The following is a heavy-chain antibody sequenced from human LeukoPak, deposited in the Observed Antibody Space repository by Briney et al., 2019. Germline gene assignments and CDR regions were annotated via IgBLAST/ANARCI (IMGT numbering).Heavy chain of an antibody. CDR2: INEEGSQK. V-gene: IGHV3-7*01. J-gene: IGHJ6*04. D-gene: IGHD3/OR15-3a*01. CDR1: GFTFSDYW. Sequence: GGSLRLSCAASGFTFSDYWMTWVRQAPGKGLECVANINEEGSQKYYVDPVKGRFTLSRDNAWNSLSLQMNSLRAEDTAVYYCVRESGFWTASGVGRPLDVWGKGTTVTVSS. CDR3: VRESGFWTASGVGRPLDV.